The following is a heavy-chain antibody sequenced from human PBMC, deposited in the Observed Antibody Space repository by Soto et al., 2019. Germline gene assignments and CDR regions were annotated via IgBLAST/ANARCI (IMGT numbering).Heavy chain of an antibody. J-gene: IGHJ4*02. CDR3: ATVHHHIYSSSFDY. D-gene: IGHD5-18*01. Sequence: SQTLSLTCAISGDSVSSNSAAWNWIRQSPSRGLEWLGRTYYRSKWYNDYAVSVKSRITINPDTSKNQFSLQLNSVTPEDTAVYYCATVHHHIYSSSFDYWGQGTLVTVSS. CDR1: GDSVSSNSAA. V-gene: IGHV6-1*01. CDR2: TYYRSKWYN.